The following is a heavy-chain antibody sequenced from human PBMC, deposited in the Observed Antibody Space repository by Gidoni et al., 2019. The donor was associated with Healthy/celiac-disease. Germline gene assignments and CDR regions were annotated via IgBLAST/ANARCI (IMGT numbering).Heavy chain of an antibody. CDR3: AKDGTLGSYYYYGMDV. D-gene: IGHD1-26*01. Sequence: EVQLLESGGGLVQPGGSLRFSCAASGFTLSCYAMSWVRQAPGKGLEWVSAISGSGGSTYYADSVKGRFTISRDNSKNTLYLQMNSLRAEDTAVYYCAKDGTLGSYYYYGMDVWGQGTTVTVSS. CDR1: GFTLSCYA. J-gene: IGHJ6*02. CDR2: ISGSGGST. V-gene: IGHV3-23*01.